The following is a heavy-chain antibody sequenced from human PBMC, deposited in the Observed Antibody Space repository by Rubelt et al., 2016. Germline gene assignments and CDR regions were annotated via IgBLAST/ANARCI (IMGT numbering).Heavy chain of an antibody. CDR2: IYYSGSS. CDR1: GGSFSGYY. J-gene: IGHJ4*02. V-gene: IGHV4-34*01. D-gene: IGHD4/OR15-4a*01. CDR3: ASHTLTIRPGYFDY. Sequence: QVQLQQWGAGLLKPSETLSLTCAVYGGSFSGYYWSWIRQPPGKGLEWIGSIYYSGSSYYNPSLKRRVTISVDTSKNQFSLKLSSVTAADTAVYYCASHTLTIRPGYFDYWGQGTLVTVSS.